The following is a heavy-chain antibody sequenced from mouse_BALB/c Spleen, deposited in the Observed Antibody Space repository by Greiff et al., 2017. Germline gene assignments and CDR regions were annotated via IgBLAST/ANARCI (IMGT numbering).Heavy chain of an antibody. D-gene: IGHD2-14*01. CDR1: GYSITSDYA. Sequence: ESGPGLVKPSQSLSLTCTVTGYSITSDYAWNWIRQFPGNQLEWMGYISYSGSTSYNPSLKSRISITRDTSKNQFFLQLNSVTTEDTATYYCARRDRYDGAWFAYWGQGTLVTVSA. CDR2: ISYSGST. CDR3: ARRDRYDGAWFAY. V-gene: IGHV3-2*02. J-gene: IGHJ3*01.